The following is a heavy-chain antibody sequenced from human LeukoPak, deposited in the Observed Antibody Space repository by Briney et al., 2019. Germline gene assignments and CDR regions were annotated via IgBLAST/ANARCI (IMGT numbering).Heavy chain of an antibody. Sequence: GGSLRLSCAASGFTFSSYAMSWVRQAPGNGLEWVSAISGSGGSTYYADSVKGRFTISRDNSKNTLYLQMNSLRAEDTAVYYCAKDIVVVPAAINYWGQGTLVTVSS. V-gene: IGHV3-23*01. J-gene: IGHJ4*02. CDR3: AKDIVVVPAAINY. D-gene: IGHD2-2*02. CDR1: GFTFSSYA. CDR2: ISGSGGST.